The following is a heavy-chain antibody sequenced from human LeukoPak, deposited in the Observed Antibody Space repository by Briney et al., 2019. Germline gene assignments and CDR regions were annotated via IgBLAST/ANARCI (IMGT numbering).Heavy chain of an antibody. J-gene: IGHJ4*02. Sequence: PGGSLRLSCAASGFTFSSYSMNWVRQAPGKGLKWVSYISSGSSTISYADSVKGRFTISRDNAKNSLYLQMNSLRAEDTAVYYCARETLLDYWGQGTLVTVSS. CDR2: ISSGSSTI. V-gene: IGHV3-48*01. CDR3: ARETLLDY. CDR1: GFTFSSYS.